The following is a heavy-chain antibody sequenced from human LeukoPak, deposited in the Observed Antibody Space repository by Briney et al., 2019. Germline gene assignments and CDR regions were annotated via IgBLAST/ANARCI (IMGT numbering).Heavy chain of an antibody. J-gene: IGHJ4*02. CDR1: GYTFTSYY. V-gene: IGHV1-46*01. Sequence: GASVTVSCKASGYTFTSYYMHWVRQAPGQGLEWMGIINPSGGSTSYAQKFQGRVTMTRDTSTSTVYMELSSLRSEDTAVYYCARGSNPLLWFGESFDYWGQGTLVTVSS. CDR2: INPSGGST. CDR3: ARGSNPLLWFGESFDY. D-gene: IGHD3-10*01.